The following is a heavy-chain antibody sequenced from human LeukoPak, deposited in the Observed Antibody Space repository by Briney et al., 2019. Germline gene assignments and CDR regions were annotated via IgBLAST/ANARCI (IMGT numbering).Heavy chain of an antibody. CDR3: ARDSLGGPLDY. V-gene: IGHV4-4*07. Sequence: SETLSLTCSVSGVAISDYFWSWIRQPGGRELEWVGRISATGGTYFNPSLQSRVRMSVDSSKSHFSLRLSSVTAADTAVYYCARDSLGGPLDYWGQGTLVTVSS. D-gene: IGHD2-15*01. CDR2: ISATGGT. J-gene: IGHJ4*02. CDR1: GVAISDYF.